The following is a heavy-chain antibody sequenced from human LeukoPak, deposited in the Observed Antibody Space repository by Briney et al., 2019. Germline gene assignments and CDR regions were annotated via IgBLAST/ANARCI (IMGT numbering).Heavy chain of an antibody. Sequence: PSETLSLTCTVSGGSISSYYWSWIRQPPGKGLEWIGYIYYSGSTNYNPSLKRRVTISVDTSKNQFSLKLSSVTAADTAVYYCARSLLYYYGSGSRAGYFDYWGQGTLVTVSS. V-gene: IGHV4-59*01. CDR3: ARSLLYYYGSGSRAGYFDY. CDR1: GGSISSYY. J-gene: IGHJ4*02. CDR2: IYYSGST. D-gene: IGHD3-10*01.